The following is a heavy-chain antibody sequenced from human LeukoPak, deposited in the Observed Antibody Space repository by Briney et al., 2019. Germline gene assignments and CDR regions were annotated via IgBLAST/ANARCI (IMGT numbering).Heavy chain of an antibody. CDR1: GFPFSSYS. D-gene: IGHD6-19*01. V-gene: IGHV3-21*01. J-gene: IGHJ3*02. CDR3: AKAKQWLDDAFDI. Sequence: GGSLRLSCAASGFPFSSYSMNWVRQAPGKGLEWVSSISSSSSYIYYADSVKGRFTISRDNAKNSLYLQMNTLRAEDTAVYYCAKAKQWLDDAFDIWGQGTMVTVSS. CDR2: ISSSSSYI.